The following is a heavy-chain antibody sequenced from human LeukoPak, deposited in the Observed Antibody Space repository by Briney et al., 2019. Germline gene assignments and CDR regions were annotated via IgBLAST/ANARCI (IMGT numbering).Heavy chain of an antibody. J-gene: IGHJ4*02. CDR1: GYTFTSYD. CDR2: MNPNSGNT. Sequence: ASVKVSCKASGYTFTSYDINWVRQATGRGLEWMGWMNPNSGNTGYAQKFQGRVTITRNTSISTAYMELSSLRSEDTAVYYCAREAGYCSSTSCYLDYWGQGTLVTVSS. V-gene: IGHV1-8*03. D-gene: IGHD2-2*01. CDR3: AREAGYCSSTSCYLDY.